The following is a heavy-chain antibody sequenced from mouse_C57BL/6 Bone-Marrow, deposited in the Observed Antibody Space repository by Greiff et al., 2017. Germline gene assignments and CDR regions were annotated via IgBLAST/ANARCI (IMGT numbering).Heavy chain of an antibody. V-gene: IGHV7-3*01. CDR1: GFTFTDYY. CDR3: ARYRDYDSLYAMDY. CDR2: IRNKANGYTT. J-gene: IGHJ4*01. D-gene: IGHD2-4*01. Sequence: EVKVVESGGGLVQPGGSLSLSCAASGFTFTDYYMSWVRQPPGKALEWLGFIRNKANGYTTEYSASVKGRFTISRDNSQSILYLQMNALRAEDSATYYCARYRDYDSLYAMDYWGQGTSVTVSS.